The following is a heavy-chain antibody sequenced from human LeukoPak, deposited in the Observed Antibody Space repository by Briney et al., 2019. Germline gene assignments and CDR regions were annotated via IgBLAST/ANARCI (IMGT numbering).Heavy chain of an antibody. CDR1: GYTFTSYY. J-gene: IGHJ6*03. CDR2: INPSGGST. V-gene: IGHV1-46*01. Sequence: AASVKVSCKASGYTFTSYYMHWVRQAPGQGLEWMGIINPSGGSTSYAQKFQGRVTMTRDMSTSTVYMELSSLRSEDTAVYYCAREVGYCSGGSCYSERGSYYYYMDVWGKGTTVTVSS. CDR3: AREVGYCSGGSCYSERGSYYYYMDV. D-gene: IGHD2-15*01.